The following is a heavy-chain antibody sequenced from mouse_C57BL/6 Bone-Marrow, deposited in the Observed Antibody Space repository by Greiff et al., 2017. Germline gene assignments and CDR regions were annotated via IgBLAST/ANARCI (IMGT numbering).Heavy chain of an antibody. CDR1: GYTFTSYW. CDR3: ARSTMVTTVAYYYAMDY. V-gene: IGHV1-7*01. CDR2: INPSSGYT. Sequence: QVQLKESGAELAKPGASVKLSCKASGYTFTSYWMHWVKQRPGQGLEWIGYINPSSGYTKYNQKFKDKATLTADKSSSTAYMQLSSLTYEDSAVYYCARSTMVTTVAYYYAMDYWGQGTSVTVSS. D-gene: IGHD2-2*01. J-gene: IGHJ4*01.